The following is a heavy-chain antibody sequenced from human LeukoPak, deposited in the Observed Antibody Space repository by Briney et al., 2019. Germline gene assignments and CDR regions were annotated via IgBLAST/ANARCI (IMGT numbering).Heavy chain of an antibody. Sequence: SVKVSCKASGGTFSSYAISWVRQAPGQGLEWMGGIIPIFGTANYAQKFQGRVTITADESTSTAYMELSSLRSEDTAVYYCAVYSSSILFGAFDIWGQGTMVTVSS. CDR3: AVYSSSILFGAFDI. CDR1: GGTFSSYA. V-gene: IGHV1-69*01. D-gene: IGHD6-6*01. J-gene: IGHJ3*02. CDR2: IIPIFGTA.